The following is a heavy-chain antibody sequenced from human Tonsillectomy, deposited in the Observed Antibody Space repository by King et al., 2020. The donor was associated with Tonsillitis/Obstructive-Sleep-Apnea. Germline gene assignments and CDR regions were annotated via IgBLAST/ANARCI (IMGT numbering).Heavy chain of an antibody. CDR2: IWFDGSNK. J-gene: IGHJ4*02. V-gene: IGHV3-33*01. Sequence: VQLVESGGGVVQPGRSLRLSCAASGFTFSSYGMHWVRQAPGKGLEWVAVIWFDGSNKYYADSVKGRFTISRDNSKNTLFLQMNSLRVEDTAVYYCARDSSTGIVGAAFDNWGQGTLVTVSS. CDR3: ARDSSTGIVGAAFDN. CDR1: GFTFSSYG. D-gene: IGHD1-26*01.